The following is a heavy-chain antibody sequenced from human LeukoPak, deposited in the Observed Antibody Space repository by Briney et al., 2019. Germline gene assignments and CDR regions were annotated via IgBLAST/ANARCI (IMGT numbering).Heavy chain of an antibody. J-gene: IGHJ3*02. CDR3: ATEGFTYGYHGIDS. V-gene: IGHV3-15*01. Sequence: GGSLRLSCAASGFAFSSYAMHWVRRAPGKGLEWVGRIKARTNGGTADYTPPVKGRFTISRDDSKNTLYLQMNSLKSDDTAVYYCATEGFTYGYHGIDSWGQGTIVTVSS. CDR2: IKARTNGGTA. D-gene: IGHD5-18*01. CDR1: GFAFSSYA.